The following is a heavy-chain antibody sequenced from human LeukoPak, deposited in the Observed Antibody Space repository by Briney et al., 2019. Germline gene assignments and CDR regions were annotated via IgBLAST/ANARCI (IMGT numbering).Heavy chain of an antibody. J-gene: IGHJ4*02. CDR2: INWNSGTI. D-gene: IGHD3-22*01. CDR3: ARTLLNYDPYYLDH. V-gene: IGHV3-9*01. CDR1: GFNFDNYA. Sequence: GGSLRLSCAASGFNFDNYAMHWVRQGPGKGLEWVSGINWNSGTIVYADSVKGRFTISRDNARNSLYLQMNSLRVEDTAVYYCARTLLNYDPYYLDHWGQGALVIVSS.